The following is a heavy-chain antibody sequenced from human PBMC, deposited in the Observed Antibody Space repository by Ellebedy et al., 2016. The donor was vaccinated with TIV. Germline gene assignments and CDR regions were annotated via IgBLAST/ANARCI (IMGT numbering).Heavy chain of an antibody. CDR1: GYTFTSYG. Sequence: AASVKVSCKASGYTFTSYGISWVRQAPGQGLEWMGWISAYNGNTNYAQKLQGRVTMTTDTSTSTAYMELRSLRSDDTAVYYCARGLAAAMPGYYYYYYGMDVWGQGTTVTVSS. CDR2: ISAYNGNT. V-gene: IGHV1-18*01. D-gene: IGHD2-2*01. CDR3: ARGLAAAMPGYYYYYYGMDV. J-gene: IGHJ6*02.